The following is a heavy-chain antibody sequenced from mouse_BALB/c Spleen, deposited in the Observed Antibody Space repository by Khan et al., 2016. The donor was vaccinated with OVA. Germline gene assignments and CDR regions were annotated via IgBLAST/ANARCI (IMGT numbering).Heavy chain of an antibody. V-gene: IGHV9-4*02. Sequence: VQLQESGPELKKPGETVRISCKASGYTFTTAGMQWVQKMPGKGLKWIGWINTHSGVPKYAEDFKGRFAFSLETSASTAYLQISNLKNEDTATYFCARSDYAMDYWGQGTSVTVSS. CDR3: ARSDYAMDY. J-gene: IGHJ4*01. CDR1: GYTFTTAG. CDR2: INTHSGVP.